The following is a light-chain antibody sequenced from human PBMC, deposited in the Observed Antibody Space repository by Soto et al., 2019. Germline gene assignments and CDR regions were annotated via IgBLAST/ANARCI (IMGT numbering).Light chain of an antibody. J-gene: IGKJ1*01. CDR3: MQALQTPPWT. CDR2: LGS. Sequence: DIVMTRSPLSLPVTPGEPASISCRSSQSLLHNNGYNYLDWYLQEPGQSPQVLIYLGSKRASGVPDGFSGSGSGTDFTLKISRVEAEDVGVYYCMQALQTPPWTFGQGTKVEIK. V-gene: IGKV2-28*01. CDR1: QSLLHNNGYNY.